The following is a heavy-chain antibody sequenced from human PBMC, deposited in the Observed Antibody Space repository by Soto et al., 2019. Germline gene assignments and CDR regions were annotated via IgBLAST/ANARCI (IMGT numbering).Heavy chain of an antibody. CDR2: ITPFNGNT. CDR1: GYTFTYRY. D-gene: IGHD2-15*01. V-gene: IGHV1-45*02. Sequence: SVKVSCKASGYTFTYRYLHWVRQAPGQALEWMGWITPFNGNTNYAQEFQDRVTITRDRSMNTVYMELSSLRSDDTAMYYCARSPWGGSSDAFDMWGQGTMVTVSS. CDR3: ARSPWGGSSDAFDM. J-gene: IGHJ3*02.